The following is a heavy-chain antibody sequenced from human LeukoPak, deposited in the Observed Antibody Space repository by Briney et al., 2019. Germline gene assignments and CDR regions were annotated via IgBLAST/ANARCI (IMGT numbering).Heavy chain of an antibody. CDR2: INPNSGGT. CDR3: ARGSGLSLFDY. V-gene: IGHV1-2*02. Sequence: ASVKVSCKASGYTFTGYYMHWVRQAPGQGLEWMGWINPNSGGTNYAQKLKGRVTMTRDTSISTAYMELSRLRSDDTAVYYCARGSGLSLFDYWGQGTLVTVSS. D-gene: IGHD3/OR15-3a*01. CDR1: GYTFTGYY. J-gene: IGHJ4*02.